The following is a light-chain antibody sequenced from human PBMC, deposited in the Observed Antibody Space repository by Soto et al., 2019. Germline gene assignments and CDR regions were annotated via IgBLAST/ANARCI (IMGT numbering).Light chain of an antibody. CDR1: QSVSSY. V-gene: IGKV3-11*01. CDR3: QQRSNWPLT. Sequence: EIVLTQSPATLSLSPGERATLSCRASQSVSSYLAWYQQKPGQAPRLLIYDASNRATGIPARFSGSGSGTDFTLTISSLEPEDFAVYYCQQRSNWPLTSGGGTKV. CDR2: DAS. J-gene: IGKJ4*01.